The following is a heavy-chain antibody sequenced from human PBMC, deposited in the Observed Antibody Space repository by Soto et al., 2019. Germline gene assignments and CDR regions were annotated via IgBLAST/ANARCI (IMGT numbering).Heavy chain of an antibody. CDR1: GASISTYY. Sequence: QVQLHESGPGLVKPSGTLSLTCSVSGASISTYYWSWLRQPPGKGLEWIGYVQYSGRADHNPSLKSRVTMSVDTSNNQFSLKMTSMTAADTAVYYCARVGYSNYEVWGQGTLVTVSS. V-gene: IGHV4-59*01. CDR2: VQYSGRA. J-gene: IGHJ4*02. D-gene: IGHD4-4*01. CDR3: ARVGYSNYEV.